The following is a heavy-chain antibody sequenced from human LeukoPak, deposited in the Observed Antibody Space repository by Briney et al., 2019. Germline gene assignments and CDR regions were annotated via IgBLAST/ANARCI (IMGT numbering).Heavy chain of an antibody. CDR1: RFTFSSYA. CDR2: ISASGGGT. J-gene: IGHJ4*02. Sequence: PGGSLRLSCAASRFTFSSYAMTWVRQAPGKGLEWVSSISASGGGTYYADSVKGRFTISRDNSKNTLYLQMNSLRAEDTAVYYCATAPDIVATGGYWGQGTLVTVSS. CDR3: ATAPDIVATGGY. D-gene: IGHD5-12*01. V-gene: IGHV3-23*01.